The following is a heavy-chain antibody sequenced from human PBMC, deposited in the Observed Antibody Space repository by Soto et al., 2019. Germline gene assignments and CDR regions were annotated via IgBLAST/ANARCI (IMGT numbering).Heavy chain of an antibody. CDR1: GYSFTSYW. CDR2: IDPSDSYT. D-gene: IGHD5-12*01. V-gene: IGHV5-10-1*01. J-gene: IGHJ4*02. CDR3: ARAPGRVYSGSDLSEIDD. Sequence: PGESLKISWKGSGYSFTSYWISWVRQMPGKGLEWMGRIDPSDSYTNYSPSFQGHVTISADKSISTAYLQWSSLKASDTAMYYCARAPGRVYSGSDLSEIDDWGQGTLVTVSS.